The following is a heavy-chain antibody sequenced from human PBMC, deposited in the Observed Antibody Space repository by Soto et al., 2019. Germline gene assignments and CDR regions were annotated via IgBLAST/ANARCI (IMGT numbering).Heavy chain of an antibody. CDR2: ITDTGVTT. CDR1: GXTFYTYA. Sequence: LRLSFTASGXTFYTYAMTWVRQAPGKGLEWVSSITDTGVTTYYADSVKGRFTISRDNSKNTLYLQMNSLRAEDTAVYYCAKDTGGRAYYYDSSGYRTWGQGTLVTAPQ. V-gene: IGHV3-23*01. D-gene: IGHD3-22*01. CDR3: AKDTGGRAYYYDSSGYRT. J-gene: IGHJ4*02.